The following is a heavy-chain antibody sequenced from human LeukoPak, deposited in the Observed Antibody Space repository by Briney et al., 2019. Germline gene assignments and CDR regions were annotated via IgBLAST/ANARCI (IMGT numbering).Heavy chain of an antibody. V-gene: IGHV3-30*02. Sequence: GGSLRLSCAASGFTFSSYGMHWVRQAPGKGLEWVAFIRYDGSNKYYADSVKGRFTISRDNSKNTLYLQMNSLRAEDTAVYYCARDYDFWSGSVDWGQGTLVTVSS. CDR1: GFTFSSYG. J-gene: IGHJ4*02. D-gene: IGHD3-3*01. CDR2: IRYDGSNK. CDR3: ARDYDFWSGSVD.